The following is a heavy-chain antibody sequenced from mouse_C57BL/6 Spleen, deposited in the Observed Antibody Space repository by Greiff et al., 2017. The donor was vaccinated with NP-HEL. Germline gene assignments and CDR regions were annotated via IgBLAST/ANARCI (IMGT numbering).Heavy chain of an antibody. J-gene: IGHJ4*01. Sequence: EVQLQQSGAELVRPGASVKLSCTASGFNIKDDYMHWVKQRPEQGLEWIGWIDPENGDTEYAPKFQGKATLTADTSSNTAYLQLSSLTSEDTAVSYCTNYGSNHDYAMDYWGQGTSVTVAT. D-gene: IGHD1-1*01. V-gene: IGHV14-4*01. CDR3: TNYGSNHDYAMDY. CDR2: IDPENGDT. CDR1: GFNIKDDY.